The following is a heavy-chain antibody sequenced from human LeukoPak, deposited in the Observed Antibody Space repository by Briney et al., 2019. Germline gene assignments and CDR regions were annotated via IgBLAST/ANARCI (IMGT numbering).Heavy chain of an antibody. CDR1: GGSVSSSSYY. CDR2: IYYSGST. Sequence: SETPSLTCTVSGGSVSSSSYYWGWIRQPPGKGLEWMGSIYYSGSTYYNPSLKSRVTISVDTSKNQFSLKLSSVTAADTAVYYCARDYSSRAYDFWSGYYYDYYYYMDVWGKGTTVTVSS. J-gene: IGHJ6*03. CDR3: ARDYSSRAYDFWSGYYYDYYYYMDV. V-gene: IGHV4-39*07. D-gene: IGHD3-3*01.